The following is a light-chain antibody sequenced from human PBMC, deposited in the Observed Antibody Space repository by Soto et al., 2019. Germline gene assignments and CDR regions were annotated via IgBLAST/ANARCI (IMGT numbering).Light chain of an antibody. Sequence: DIQMTQSPSSLSASVGDRVTITCLASQGSRNDLGWFQQKPGKAPKRLIFAASNLESGFPSRFSVSGSGTKFSITLTSLQADDFATDYCLQHYTYPRTFVQGTKVQFK. CDR2: AAS. V-gene: IGKV1-17*01. CDR1: QGSRND. CDR3: LQHYTYPRT. J-gene: IGKJ2*01.